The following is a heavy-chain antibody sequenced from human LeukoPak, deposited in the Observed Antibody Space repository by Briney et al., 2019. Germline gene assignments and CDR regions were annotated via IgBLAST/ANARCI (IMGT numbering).Heavy chain of an antibody. CDR2: VYSSGST. CDR1: GGSISGHY. V-gene: IGHV4-4*08. D-gene: IGHD3-10*01. CDR3: ARLVGTGLGEFYGMDV. J-gene: IGHJ6*02. Sequence: SETLSPTCTVSGGSISGHYWTWIRQSPGKGLGWLGHVYSSGSTKYNPSFKSRVTISVDTSKNQVSLNLSSVTAADTAVYFCARLVGTGLGEFYGMDVWGQGTTVTVSS.